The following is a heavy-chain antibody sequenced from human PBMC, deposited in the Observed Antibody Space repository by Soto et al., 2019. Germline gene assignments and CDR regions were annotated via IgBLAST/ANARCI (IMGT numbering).Heavy chain of an antibody. D-gene: IGHD4-17*01. CDR3: ARGGVRGTCYYGDYEFWFDP. CDR1: GFTFSSYS. Sequence: EVQLVESGGGLVQPGGSLRLSCAASGFTFSSYSMNWVRQAPGKGLEWVSYISSSSSTIYYADSVKGRFTISRDNAKNSLYLQMNSLRDEDTAVYYCARGGVRGTCYYGDYEFWFDPWGQGTLVTDSS. J-gene: IGHJ5*02. V-gene: IGHV3-48*02. CDR2: ISSSSSTI.